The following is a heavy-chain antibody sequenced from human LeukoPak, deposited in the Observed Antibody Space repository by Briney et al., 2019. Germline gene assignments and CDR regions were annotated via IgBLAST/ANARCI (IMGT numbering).Heavy chain of an antibody. CDR2: VDPEDGET. Sequence: ASVKVSCKVSGYTFTDYYMHWVQQAPGKGLEWMGLVDPEDGETIYAEKFQGRVTITADTSTDTAYMELSSLRSEDTAVYYCATGRVAAANWFDPWGQGTLVTVSS. D-gene: IGHD6-13*01. V-gene: IGHV1-69-2*01. CDR1: GYTFTDYY. J-gene: IGHJ5*02. CDR3: ATGRVAAANWFDP.